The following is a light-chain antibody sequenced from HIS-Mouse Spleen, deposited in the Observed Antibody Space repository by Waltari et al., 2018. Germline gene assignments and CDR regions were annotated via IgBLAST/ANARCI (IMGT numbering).Light chain of an antibody. CDR3: YSTDSSGNHVV. V-gene: IGLV3-10*01. CDR2: EDS. CDR1: ALSNKY. J-gene: IGLJ2*01. Sequence: SYELTQPPSVSVSPGQTARIPCSGHALSNKYAYWYQQKSGQAPVLVIYEDSKRPSGIPERFSGSSSGTMATLTISGAQVEDEADYYCYSTDSSGNHVVFGGGTKLTVL.